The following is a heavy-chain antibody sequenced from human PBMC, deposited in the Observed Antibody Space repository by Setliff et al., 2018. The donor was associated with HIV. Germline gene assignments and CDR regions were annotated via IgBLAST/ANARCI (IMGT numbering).Heavy chain of an antibody. CDR2: IRDKGHSYTT. D-gene: IGHD4-17*01. J-gene: IGHJ4*02. Sequence: GESLKISCVVSGFIFSDHYMDWVRQAPGKGLEWVARIRDKGHSYTTEYVASVKGRFAISRDDSENSLYLQMNSLKTEDTAVYYCARGPLSGDYSYYFDFWGQGTLVTVSS. CDR3: ARGPLSGDYSYYFDF. V-gene: IGHV3-72*01. CDR1: GFIFSDHY.